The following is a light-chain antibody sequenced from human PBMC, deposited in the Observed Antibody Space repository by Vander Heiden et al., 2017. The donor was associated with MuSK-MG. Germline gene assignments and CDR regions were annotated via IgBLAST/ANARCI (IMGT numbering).Light chain of an antibody. CDR1: SSNIGAGYD. V-gene: IGLV1-40*01. CDR2: GNS. Sequence: QSVLTQPPSVSGAPGQRVTTSCTGSSSNIGAGYDVHGYQQLPGTAPKLLIYGNSNRPSGVPDRFSGSKSGTSASLAITGLQAEDEADYYCQSYDSSLSVVFGGGTKLTVL. CDR3: QSYDSSLSVV. J-gene: IGLJ2*01.